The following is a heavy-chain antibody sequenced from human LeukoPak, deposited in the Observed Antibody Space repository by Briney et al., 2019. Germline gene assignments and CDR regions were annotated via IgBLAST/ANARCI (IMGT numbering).Heavy chain of an antibody. CDR3: AKAPRNSSTMLDY. Sequence: ASVKVSCKASGHTFTSYWIQWVRQAPGQGLEWMGLINPSDGSIAYAHRFQGRVAMTRDTSTSIVYMDLSSLRSEDTAVYYCAKAPRNSSTMLDYWGQGTLLTVSS. V-gene: IGHV1-46*01. CDR1: GHTFTSYW. CDR2: INPSDGSI. D-gene: IGHD6-13*01. J-gene: IGHJ4*02.